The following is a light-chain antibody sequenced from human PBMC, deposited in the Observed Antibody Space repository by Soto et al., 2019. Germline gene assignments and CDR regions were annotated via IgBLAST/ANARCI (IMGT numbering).Light chain of an antibody. CDR1: NNDIGGYNY. J-gene: IGLJ2*01. CDR3: GPFTASNSLI. V-gene: IGLV2-14*01. Sequence: QSVLTQPASVSGSAGQSITISCTGTNNDIGGYNYVSWYQQHPGKAPQLIIYEVNHRPSGVSNRFSGSKSGNTASLTISGLQTQDESNYFCGPFTASNSLIFGGGTKLTVL. CDR2: EVN.